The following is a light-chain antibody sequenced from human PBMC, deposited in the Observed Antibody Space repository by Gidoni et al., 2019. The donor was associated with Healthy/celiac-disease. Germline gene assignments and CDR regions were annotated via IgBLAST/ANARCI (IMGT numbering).Light chain of an antibody. V-gene: IGLV8-61*01. CDR3: VLYMGSGVSWV. Sequence: QTVVTQESSFSVSPGGTVTLTCGLSSGSVSTNYYPSWYQQTPVQAPRTLIYSTNTRSSGVPDRFSGSILGNKAALTITGAQADDESDYYCVLYMGSGVSWVFGGGTKLTVL. CDR2: STN. CDR1: SGSVSTNYY. J-gene: IGLJ3*02.